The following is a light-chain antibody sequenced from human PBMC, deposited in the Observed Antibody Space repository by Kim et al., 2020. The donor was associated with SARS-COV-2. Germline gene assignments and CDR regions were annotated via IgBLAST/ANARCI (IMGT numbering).Light chain of an antibody. J-gene: IGLJ2*01. CDR2: GVN. CDR3: SSYTSSSFVV. V-gene: IGLV2-14*03. CDR1: NSDVGGYNY. Sequence: LTQPASVSGSPGQSITISCTGTNSDVGGYNYVSWYQQYPGKAPKLIIYGVNKRPSGVSNHFSASKSANTASLTISGLQAEDEADYYCSSYTSSSFVVFGGGTQLTVL.